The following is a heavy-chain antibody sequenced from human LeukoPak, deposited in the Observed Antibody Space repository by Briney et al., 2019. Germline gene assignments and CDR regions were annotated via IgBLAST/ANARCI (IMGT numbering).Heavy chain of an antibody. CDR1: GGSMSSGGYS. Sequence: SETLSLTCAVSGGSMSSGGYSWSWIRQPPGKGLEFIGYIYHSGNTYYIPSLKSRVTISVDRSKNQLSLKLTSVTAADTAVYFCAKMSSSSNWFDPWGQGTLVTVSS. CDR3: AKMSSSSNWFDP. V-gene: IGHV4-30-2*01. J-gene: IGHJ5*02. CDR2: IYHSGNT. D-gene: IGHD6-6*01.